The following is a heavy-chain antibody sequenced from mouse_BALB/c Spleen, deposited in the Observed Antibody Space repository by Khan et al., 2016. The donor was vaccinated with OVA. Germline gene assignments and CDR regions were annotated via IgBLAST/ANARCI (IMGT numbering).Heavy chain of an antibody. CDR2: IWSVGST. CDR3: ARNYDYDEGLAY. V-gene: IGHV2-2*02. J-gene: IGHJ3*01. Sequence: QVQLKESGPGLVQPSQSLSITCTASGFSLTSYGVHWVRQSPGKGLEWLGVIWSVGSTEYNEAFISRLNISKDNSKSQAFFKMNSLQANDTAIYYCARNYDYDEGLAYWGQGTLVTVSA. D-gene: IGHD2-4*01. CDR1: GFSLTSYG.